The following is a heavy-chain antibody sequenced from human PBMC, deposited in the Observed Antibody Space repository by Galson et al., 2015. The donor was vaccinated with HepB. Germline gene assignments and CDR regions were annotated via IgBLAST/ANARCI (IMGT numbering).Heavy chain of an antibody. Sequence: SVKVSCKASGYTFTSYGISWVRQAPGQGLEWMGWISGYNGNTNYAQEFQGRVTMTTDTSTSTAHMELRSLRSDDTAVYYCAREEFSSSWHKGDYWGQGTLVTVSS. D-gene: IGHD6-13*01. J-gene: IGHJ4*02. CDR1: GYTFTSYG. CDR2: ISGYNGNT. CDR3: AREEFSSSWHKGDY. V-gene: IGHV1-18*01.